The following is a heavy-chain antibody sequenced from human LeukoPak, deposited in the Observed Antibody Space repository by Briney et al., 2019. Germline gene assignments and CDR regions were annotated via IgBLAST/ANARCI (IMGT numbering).Heavy chain of an antibody. J-gene: IGHJ4*02. CDR2: ITFSSSII. CDR3: ARDRLHYGEYEKTFDY. Sequence: TGGSLRLSCAASGFTVSSNYMSWVRQAPGKGLEWVSYITFSSSIIYYADSVKGRFTISRDNAKNSLYLQMNSLRAEDTAVYYCARDRLHYGEYEKTFDYWGQGTLVSVSS. D-gene: IGHD4-17*01. CDR1: GFTVSSNY. V-gene: IGHV3-48*01.